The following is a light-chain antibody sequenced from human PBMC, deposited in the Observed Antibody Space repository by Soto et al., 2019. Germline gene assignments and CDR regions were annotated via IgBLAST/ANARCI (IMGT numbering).Light chain of an antibody. Sequence: QSVLTQPASVSGSPGQSITISCTGTSSDVGSYNLVSWYQQHPGKAPKLMIYEDSKRPSGVSNRFSRSKSGNTASLTISGLQAQDEAEYYCSSYTNINTRACVFGTGTKVTVL. CDR1: SSDVGSYNL. CDR3: SSYTNINTRACV. J-gene: IGLJ1*01. V-gene: IGLV2-14*02. CDR2: EDS.